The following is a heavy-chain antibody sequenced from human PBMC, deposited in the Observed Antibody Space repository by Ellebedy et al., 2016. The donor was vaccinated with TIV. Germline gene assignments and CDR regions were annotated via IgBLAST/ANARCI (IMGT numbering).Heavy chain of an antibody. Sequence: GESLKISCATSGFTFSNYPMNWVRQAPGKGLAWVSTISGSGDTTYYADSVRGRFSISSDNSKNTVFLEINSLRAEDTATYYCTRRAGGWRHFDYWGQGTLVTVSS. D-gene: IGHD2-8*02. CDR3: TRRAGGWRHFDY. V-gene: IGHV3-23*01. CDR1: GFTFSNYP. J-gene: IGHJ4*02. CDR2: ISGSGDTT.